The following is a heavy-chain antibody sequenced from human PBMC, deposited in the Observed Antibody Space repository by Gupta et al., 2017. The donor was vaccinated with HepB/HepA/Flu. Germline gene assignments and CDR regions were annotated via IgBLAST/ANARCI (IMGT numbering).Heavy chain of an antibody. D-gene: IGHD3-16*01. CDR1: GYTSTDYY. Sequence: QVQLVQSGAAVKKPGASVTVSCKASGYTSTDYYIQWVRQAPGQGLELMGWINANSGGTGYVQKFQGRVTMTRDTSSSTAYMELSWLRFDDTARYYCARAAFGAPNDYWGQGTLVTVSS. J-gene: IGHJ4*02. CDR3: ARAAFGAPNDY. CDR2: INANSGGT. V-gene: IGHV1-2*02.